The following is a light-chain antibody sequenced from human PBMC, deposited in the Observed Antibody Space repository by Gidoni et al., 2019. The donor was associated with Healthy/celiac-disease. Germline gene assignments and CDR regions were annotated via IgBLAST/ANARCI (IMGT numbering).Light chain of an antibody. CDR1: QVISNY. CDR2: AAS. Sequence: IQMTKSPSSLSASVGDRVTITCRASQVISNYLAWYQQKPGKVPKLLIYAASTWQSGVPSRFSGSGSGTDFTLTISSLQPEDVATYYCQKYNSAPRTFGQGTKVEIK. J-gene: IGKJ1*01. CDR3: QKYNSAPRT. V-gene: IGKV1-27*01.